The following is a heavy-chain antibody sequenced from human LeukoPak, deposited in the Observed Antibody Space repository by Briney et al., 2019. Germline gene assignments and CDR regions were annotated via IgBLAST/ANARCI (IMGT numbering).Heavy chain of an antibody. V-gene: IGHV3-23*01. CDR2: ISGSAGST. CDR1: GLTFNAYA. CDR3: ARDRVPSSSWWEDYYYGMDV. Sequence: GGSLGLSCAASGLTFNAYAFTWVRQAPGKGLEWVSSISGSAGSTYYADSVKGRFTISRDNSKNTLYLQMNSLRAEDTAVYYCARDRVPSSSWWEDYYYGMDVWGQGTTVTVSS. J-gene: IGHJ6*02. D-gene: IGHD6-13*01.